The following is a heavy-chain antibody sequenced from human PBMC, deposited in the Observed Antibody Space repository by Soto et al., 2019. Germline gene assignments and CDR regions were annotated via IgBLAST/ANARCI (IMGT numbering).Heavy chain of an antibody. J-gene: IGHJ4*02. D-gene: IGHD3-3*01. CDR1: GGSISSGDYY. V-gene: IGHV4-30-4*01. Sequence: PSETLSLTCTVAGGSISSGDYYWSWIRQPPGKGLEWIGYIYYSGSTYYNPSLKSRVTISVDTSKNQFSLKLSSVTAADTAVYYCARFDFWNGYGDYFDYWGQGTLVTVSS. CDR3: ARFDFWNGYGDYFDY. CDR2: IYYSGST.